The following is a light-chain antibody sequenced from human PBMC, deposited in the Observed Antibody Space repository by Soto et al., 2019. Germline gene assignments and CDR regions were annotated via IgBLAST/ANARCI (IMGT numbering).Light chain of an antibody. CDR2: GAS. CDR3: QQYGSSGT. CDR1: QSVSNNS. Sequence: LVFRHSPGPLDLSLSERATLLCRASQSVSNNSLAWYQQKPGQAPRLLIYGASNRATGIPDRFSGSGSGTDFTLTISRLETEDFAVYYCQQYGSSGTFGQGTKVDIK. V-gene: IGKV3-20*01. J-gene: IGKJ1*01.